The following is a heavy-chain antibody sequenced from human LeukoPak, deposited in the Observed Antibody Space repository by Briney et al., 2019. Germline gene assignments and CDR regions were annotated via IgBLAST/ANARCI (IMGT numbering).Heavy chain of an antibody. CDR2: IYYSGST. CDR1: GYSISSGYY. CDR3: ASTKEDYGDYTYYNYYMDV. J-gene: IGHJ6*03. Sequence: SETLSLTCTVSGYSISSGYYWGWIRQPPGKGLEWIGSIYYSGSTYYNPSLKSRVTISVDTSKNQFSLKLSSVTAADTAVYYCASTKEDYGDYTYYNYYMDVWGKGTTVTVSS. D-gene: IGHD4-17*01. V-gene: IGHV4-38-2*02.